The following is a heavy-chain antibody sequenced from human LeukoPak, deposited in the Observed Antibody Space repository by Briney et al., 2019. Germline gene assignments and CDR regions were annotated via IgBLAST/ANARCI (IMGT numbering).Heavy chain of an antibody. V-gene: IGHV4-34*01. CDR3: ARRARLAASFSPIRGHFDY. D-gene: IGHD2-15*01. CDR1: GGSFSGYY. Sequence: SETLSLTCAVYGGSFSGYYWSWIRQRPGKGLEWIGEINHCGSTNYNPSLKSRVTISVDTSKNQFSLKLSSVTAADTAVYYCARRARLAASFSPIRGHFDYWGQGTLVTVSS. J-gene: IGHJ4*02. CDR2: INHCGST.